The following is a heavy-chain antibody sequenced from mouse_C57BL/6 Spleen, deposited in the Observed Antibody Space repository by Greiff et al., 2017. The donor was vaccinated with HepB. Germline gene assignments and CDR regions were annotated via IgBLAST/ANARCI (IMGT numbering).Heavy chain of an antibody. J-gene: IGHJ4*01. CDR1: GYTFTSYW. CDR2: IHPNSGST. CDR3: ARKLYGTHYYAMDY. D-gene: IGHD2-1*01. V-gene: IGHV1-64*01. Sequence: QVQLQQPGAELVKPGASVKLSCKASGYTFTSYWMHWVKQRPGQGLEWIGMIHPNSGSTNYNEKFKSKATLTVDKSSSTAYMQLSSLTSEDSAVYYCARKLYGTHYYAMDYWGQGTSVTVSS.